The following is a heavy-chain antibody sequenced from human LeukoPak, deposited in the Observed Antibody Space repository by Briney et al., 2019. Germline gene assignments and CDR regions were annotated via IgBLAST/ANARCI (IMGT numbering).Heavy chain of an antibody. CDR1: GFIFSSHG. D-gene: IGHD6-19*01. V-gene: IGHV3-33*01. CDR2: ILSDGSKE. CDR3: ARDASSGWRHDY. Sequence: GGSLRLSCAASGFIFSSHGMHWVRQAPGKGLEWVAVILSDGSKEFYTDSVKGRFTISRDNSKNTLYLQMNSPRAEDTAVYYCARDASSGWRHDYWGQGTLVTVSS. J-gene: IGHJ4*02.